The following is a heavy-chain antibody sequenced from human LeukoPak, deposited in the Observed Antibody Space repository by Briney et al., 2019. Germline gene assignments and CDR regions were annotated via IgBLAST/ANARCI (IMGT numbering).Heavy chain of an antibody. V-gene: IGHV1-69*01. J-gene: IGHJ4*02. D-gene: IGHD3-22*01. CDR3: ARHSGYHSTVYLDY. CDR1: GGTFNSYA. Sequence: GASVKVSCTTSGGTFNSYAISWVRQAPGQGLEWMGGITAIFRTTNYAQKFQGRVTITADESMSTVYMELSSLRSEDTAVYYCARHSGYHSTVYLDYWGQGTLVTVSS. CDR2: ITAIFRTT.